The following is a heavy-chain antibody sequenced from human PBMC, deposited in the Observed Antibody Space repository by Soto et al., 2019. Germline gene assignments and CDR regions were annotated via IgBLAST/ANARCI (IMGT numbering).Heavy chain of an antibody. CDR3: ERTDVVGFYLY. Sequence: PSETLSLTCAVSGDSISNGHYWAWIRRPPGTGLEWIGSIYHTGTTYYHPSLKSRVTISVDTSKNQFYLKLSYVTAADSAVYYCERTDVVGFYLYFGQGTLVTVSS. V-gene: IGHV4-38-2*01. D-gene: IGHD3-10*02. CDR2: IYHTGTT. J-gene: IGHJ4*02. CDR1: GDSISNGHY.